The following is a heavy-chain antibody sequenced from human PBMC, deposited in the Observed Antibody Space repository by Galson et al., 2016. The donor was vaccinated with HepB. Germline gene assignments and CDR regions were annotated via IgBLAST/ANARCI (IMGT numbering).Heavy chain of an antibody. Sequence: SLRLSCAASGFSFGSYGMHWVRQAPGMGLEWVAFISYDGTNKYYADSVKGRFTISRDNSKNTLHLQMNSLRGEDTAVYYCAKVPYSGTHSYYYMDVWGQGTLVTVSS. J-gene: IGHJ6*03. CDR2: ISYDGTNK. CDR1: GFSFGSYG. V-gene: IGHV3-30*18. D-gene: IGHD1-26*01. CDR3: AKVPYSGTHSYYYMDV.